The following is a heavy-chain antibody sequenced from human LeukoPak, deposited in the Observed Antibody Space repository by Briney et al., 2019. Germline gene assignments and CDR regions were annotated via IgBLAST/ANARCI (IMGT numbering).Heavy chain of an antibody. D-gene: IGHD2-8*01. CDR2: IYSGGST. Sequence: VGSLRLSCAASGFTVSSNYMSWVRQAPGKGLEWVSLIYSGGSTYYADSVKGRFTISRDNSKNTLYLQMNSLRDEDSAAYYCARVYLERLTAGYFDHWGQGTWVTVSP. CDR1: GFTVSSNY. V-gene: IGHV3-53*05. J-gene: IGHJ4*02. CDR3: ARVYLERLTAGYFDH.